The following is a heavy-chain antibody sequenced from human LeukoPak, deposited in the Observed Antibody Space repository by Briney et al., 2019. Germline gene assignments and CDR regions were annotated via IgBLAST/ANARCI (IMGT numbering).Heavy chain of an antibody. D-gene: IGHD4-11*01. Sequence: GGSLRLSCAASGFTFSDYYMSWIRQAPGKGLEWVSYISSSGSTIYYADSVKGRFTISRDNAKNSLYLQMNSLGAEDTAVYYCARVSYSNYFDYWGQGTLVTVSS. CDR2: ISSSGSTI. V-gene: IGHV3-11*01. J-gene: IGHJ4*02. CDR3: ARVSYSNYFDY. CDR1: GFTFSDYY.